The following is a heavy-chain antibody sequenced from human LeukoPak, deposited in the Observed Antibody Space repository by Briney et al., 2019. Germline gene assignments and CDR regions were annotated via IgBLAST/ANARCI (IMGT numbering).Heavy chain of an antibody. J-gene: IGHJ3*02. CDR2: INPNSGGT. Sequence: ASVKVSCKASGYTFTSNYIHWVRQAPGQGLEWMGWINPNSGGTNYAQKFQGWVTMTRDTSISTAYMELSRLRSDDTAVYYCARGGITGTTRGPTRLNDAFDIWGQGTMVTVSS. CDR1: GYTFTSNY. CDR3: ARGGITGTTRGPTRLNDAFDI. D-gene: IGHD1-20*01. V-gene: IGHV1-2*04.